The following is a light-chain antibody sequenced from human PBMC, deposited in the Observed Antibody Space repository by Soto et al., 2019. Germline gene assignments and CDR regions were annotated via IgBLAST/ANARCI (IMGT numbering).Light chain of an antibody. V-gene: IGKV1-5*01. Sequence: DIQMTQSPSTLSASVGDRVTISCRASQSINSWLAWYQQKPGKAPQILIYDASTLKSGVPSRFSASGSGTEFTLIISSLQNDDFATYYCQQYTSYSWTFGQGTKVDIK. CDR3: QQYTSYSWT. CDR2: DAS. J-gene: IGKJ1*01. CDR1: QSINSW.